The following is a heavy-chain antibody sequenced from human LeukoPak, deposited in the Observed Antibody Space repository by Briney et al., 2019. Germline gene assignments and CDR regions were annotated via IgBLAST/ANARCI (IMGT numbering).Heavy chain of an antibody. CDR1: GGSISSGSYY. CDR3: ARVLGYCSNTSCHTADY. CDR2: IYTSGST. D-gene: IGHD2-2*01. Sequence: SQTLSLTCTVSGGSISSGSYYWSWSRQPAGKGLEWIGRIYTSGSTNYNPSLKSRVTISVDTSKNQFSLKLSSVTAADTAVYYCARVLGYCSNTSCHTADYWGQGTLVTVSS. J-gene: IGHJ4*02. V-gene: IGHV4-61*02.